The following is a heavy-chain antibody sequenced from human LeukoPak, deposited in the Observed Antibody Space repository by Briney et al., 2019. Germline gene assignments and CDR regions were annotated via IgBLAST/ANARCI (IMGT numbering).Heavy chain of an antibody. Sequence: SETLSLTCTVSSGSISRYYWSWIRQPPGKGLEWIGCIYVSGYTKYNPSLRSRVIMSVDTSKNQFSLNLSSVTAADTAVYYCAKSVRNVGPFDYWGQGTLVAVSS. D-gene: IGHD4-23*01. V-gene: IGHV4-59*03. J-gene: IGHJ4*02. CDR3: AKSVRNVGPFDY. CDR1: SGSISRYY. CDR2: IYVSGYT.